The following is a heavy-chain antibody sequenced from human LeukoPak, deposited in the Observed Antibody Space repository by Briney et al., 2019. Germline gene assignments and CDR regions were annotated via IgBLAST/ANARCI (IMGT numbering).Heavy chain of an antibody. D-gene: IGHD3-3*01. CDR3: TREITIFGGAFDI. CDR1: GFTFGDYA. V-gene: IGHV3-49*04. J-gene: IGHJ3*02. Sequence: GRSLRLSCTASGFTFGDYAMSWVRQAPGKGLEWVGFIRSKAYGGTTEYAASVKGRFTISRDDSKSIAYLQMNSLKTEDTAVYYCTREITIFGGAFDIWGQGTMVTVSS. CDR2: IRSKAYGGTT.